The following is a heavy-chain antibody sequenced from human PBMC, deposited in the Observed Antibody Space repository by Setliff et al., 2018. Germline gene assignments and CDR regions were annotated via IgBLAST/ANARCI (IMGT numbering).Heavy chain of an antibody. Sequence: PGESLKISCATSGYNFNSHWIAWVRQVPGGGLEWMGLIFPADSETRYSPSFQGQFTMSVDTSINTAYLQWNSLKASDTALYFCARLPSTGSAFFQHWGQGTLVTVS. CDR2: IFPADSET. V-gene: IGHV5-51*01. CDR3: ARLPSTGSAFFQH. CDR1: GYNFNSHW. J-gene: IGHJ1*01. D-gene: IGHD1-1*01.